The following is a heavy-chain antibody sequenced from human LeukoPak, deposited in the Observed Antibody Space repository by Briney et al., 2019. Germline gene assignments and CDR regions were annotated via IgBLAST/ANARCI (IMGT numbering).Heavy chain of an antibody. V-gene: IGHV3-48*01. CDR2: ISSSSSTI. D-gene: IGHD6-13*01. CDR1: GFTFSSYS. Sequence: PGGSLRLSCAASGFTFSSYSMNWVRQAPGKGLEWVSYISSSSSTIYYADSVKGRFTISRDSAKKSLYLQMNSLTVEDTAVYYCARGCSWYLEYFQLWGQGTLVTVSS. CDR3: ARGCSWYLEYFQL. J-gene: IGHJ1*01.